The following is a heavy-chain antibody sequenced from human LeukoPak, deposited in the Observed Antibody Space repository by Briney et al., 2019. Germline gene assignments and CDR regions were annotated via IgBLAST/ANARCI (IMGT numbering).Heavy chain of an antibody. V-gene: IGHV1-2*02. CDR2: INPNSGGT. J-gene: IGHJ4*02. Sequence: ASVKVSCKASGYTFTGYYMHWVRQAPGQGLEWMGWINPNSGGTNYAQKFQGRVTMTRDTSISIAYMELSRLRSDDTAVYYCARFPFIAARPEFDYWGQGTLVTVSS. CDR3: ARFPFIAARPEFDY. CDR1: GYTFTGYY. D-gene: IGHD6-6*01.